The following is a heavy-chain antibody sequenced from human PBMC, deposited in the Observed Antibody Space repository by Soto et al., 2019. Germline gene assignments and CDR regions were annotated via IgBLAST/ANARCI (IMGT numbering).Heavy chain of an antibody. J-gene: IGHJ4*02. Sequence: SVKVSCKASGGTFSTFCISWVRQAPGQGLEWMGGIIPFFGTARYSQKFEDRITITADESTNTVYMDLRSLTSEDTAIYYCAKSAPMDAGDKYYYDFWGQGALVTVSS. CDR3: AKSAPMDAGDKYYYDF. CDR1: GGTFSTFC. D-gene: IGHD4-17*01. V-gene: IGHV1-69*13. CDR2: IIPFFGTA.